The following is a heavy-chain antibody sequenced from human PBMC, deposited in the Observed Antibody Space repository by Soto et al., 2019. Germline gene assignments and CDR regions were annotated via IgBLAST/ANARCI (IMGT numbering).Heavy chain of an antibody. CDR3: ARWRREWEQVAFDI. J-gene: IGHJ3*02. Sequence: QVQLQESGPGLVKPSETLSLTCTVSGGSISSYYWSWIRQPPGKGLEWIGYIYYSGSTNYNTSLKSRGTISVDTSKNQFSLKLSSVTAADTAVYYCARWRREWEQVAFDIWRQGTMVTVSS. CDR1: GGSISSYY. V-gene: IGHV4-59*01. D-gene: IGHD1-26*01. CDR2: IYYSGST.